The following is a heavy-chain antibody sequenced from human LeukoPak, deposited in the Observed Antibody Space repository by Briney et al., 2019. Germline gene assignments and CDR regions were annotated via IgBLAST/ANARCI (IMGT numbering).Heavy chain of an antibody. CDR2: IIPILGIA. Sequence: ASVKVSCTASGGTFSSYAISWVRQAPGQGLEWMGRIIPILGIANYAQKFQGRVTITADKSTSTAYMELSSLRSEDTAVYYCARDRPGLRFLEYYYYGMDVWGQGTTVTVSS. CDR1: GGTFSSYA. V-gene: IGHV1-69*04. CDR3: ARDRPGLRFLEYYYYGMDV. J-gene: IGHJ6*02. D-gene: IGHD3-3*01.